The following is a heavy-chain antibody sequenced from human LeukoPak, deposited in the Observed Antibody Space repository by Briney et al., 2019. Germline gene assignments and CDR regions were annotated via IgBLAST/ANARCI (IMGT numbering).Heavy chain of an antibody. J-gene: IGHJ4*02. V-gene: IGHV3-21*04. CDR3: AKSTSWHFLSFDY. CDR2: ISSSGGYI. Sequence: GGSLRLSCAVSGLSFSDYAMNWVRQAPGKEGEWLSSISSSGGYIYYAASLTGRFTISRDNSKNSLYLQMNSVRAEDTAGYYIAKSTSWHFLSFDYWGQGTLVTVSS. CDR1: GLSFSDYA. D-gene: IGHD6-13*01.